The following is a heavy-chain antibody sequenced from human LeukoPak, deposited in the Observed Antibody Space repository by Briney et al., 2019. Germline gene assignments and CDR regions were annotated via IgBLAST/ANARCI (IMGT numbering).Heavy chain of an antibody. Sequence: ASVKVSCKASGYTFTSYGISWVRQAPGQGPEWMGWISAYNGNTNYAQKLQGRVTMTTDTSTSTAYMELRSLRSDDTAVYYCARDEDYGDYFPFDYWGQGTLVTVSS. J-gene: IGHJ4*02. V-gene: IGHV1-18*01. CDR1: GYTFTSYG. CDR2: ISAYNGNT. CDR3: ARDEDYGDYFPFDY. D-gene: IGHD4-17*01.